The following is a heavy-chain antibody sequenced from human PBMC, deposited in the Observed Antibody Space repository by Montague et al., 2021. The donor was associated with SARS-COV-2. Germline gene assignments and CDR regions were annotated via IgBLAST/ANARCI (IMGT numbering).Heavy chain of an antibody. D-gene: IGHD3-22*01. V-gene: IGHV4-31*03. Sequence: TLSLTCTVSGGSISSGGYYWSWIRQHPGKGLEWIGYIYYSGSTXYNPSLKSRVTISVDTSKNQFSLKLSSVTAADTAVYYCARARTRITMIVVVIDVFDTWGQGTMVTVSS. CDR1: GGSISSGGYY. J-gene: IGHJ3*02. CDR2: IYYSGST. CDR3: ARARTRITMIVVVIDVFDT.